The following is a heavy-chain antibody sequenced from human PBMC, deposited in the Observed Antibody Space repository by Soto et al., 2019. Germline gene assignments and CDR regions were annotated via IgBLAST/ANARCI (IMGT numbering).Heavy chain of an antibody. CDR1: GFTFSDYY. V-gene: IGHV3-11*06. CDR3: ARDYWKTYYDSSGPYWYFDL. J-gene: IGHJ2*01. Sequence: PGGSLRLSCAASGFTFSDYYMSWIRQAPGKGLEWVSYISSSSSYTNYADSVKGRFTISRDNAKNSLYLQMNSLRAEDTAVYYCARDYWKTYYDSSGPYWYFDLWGRGTLVTVSS. D-gene: IGHD3-22*01. CDR2: ISSSSSYT.